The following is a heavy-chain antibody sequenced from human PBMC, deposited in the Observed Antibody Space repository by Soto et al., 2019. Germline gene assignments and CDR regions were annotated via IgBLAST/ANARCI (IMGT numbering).Heavy chain of an antibody. J-gene: IGHJ6*02. V-gene: IGHV3-64D*08. CDR2: ISSNGGST. CDR1: GFTFSSYA. CDR3: VKGGGSPDYYYGMDV. D-gene: IGHD2-15*01. Sequence: GGSLRLSCSASGFTFSSYAMHWVRQAPGKGLEYVSAISSNGGSTYYADSVKGRFTISRDNSKNTLYLQMSSLRAEDTAVYYCVKGGGSPDYYYGMDVWGQGTTVTVSS.